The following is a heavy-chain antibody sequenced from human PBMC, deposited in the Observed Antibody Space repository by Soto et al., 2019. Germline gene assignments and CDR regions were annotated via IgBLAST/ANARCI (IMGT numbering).Heavy chain of an antibody. CDR2: SNPEDGEI. CDR1: GYTLTETS. J-gene: IGHJ4*01. D-gene: IGHD3-22*01. V-gene: IGHV1-24*01. Sequence: ASVKVSCKVSGYTLTETSIHWVRQAPGIGLEWMGGSNPEDGEIIYGQKVQGRVIMTEDTSTDTAYMELSSLRSEDTAVYYCETWPPIFKKDYYDSSDFFEFFAYWAHGPLVTVSS. CDR3: ETWPPIFKKDYYDSSDFFEFFAY.